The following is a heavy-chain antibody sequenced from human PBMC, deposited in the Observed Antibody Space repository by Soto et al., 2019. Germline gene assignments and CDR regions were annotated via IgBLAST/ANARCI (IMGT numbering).Heavy chain of an antibody. Sequence: QLQLQESGSGLVKPSQTLSLTCAVSGGSISSGGYSWSWIRQPPGKGLEWIGYIYHSGRTYYNPSLKRGVTITVDRSRNQFSLKLSSLTAADTAVYYCDRELGGSYDYWGKGTLGTVSS. J-gene: IGHJ4*02. CDR1: GGSISSGGYS. D-gene: IGHD1-26*01. CDR3: DRELGGSYDY. V-gene: IGHV4-30-2*01. CDR2: IYHSGRT.